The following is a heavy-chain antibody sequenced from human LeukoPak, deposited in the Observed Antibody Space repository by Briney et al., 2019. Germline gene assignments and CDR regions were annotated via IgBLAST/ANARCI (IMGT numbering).Heavy chain of an antibody. D-gene: IGHD3-3*01. CDR2: IRYDGSNK. V-gene: IGHV3-30*02. J-gene: IGHJ5*02. Sequence: QPGGSLRLSCAASGFTFSSYGMLWVRQAPGKGLEWVAFIRYDGSNKYYADSVKGRFTISRDNSKNTLYLQMNSLRAEDTAVYYCAKEPPQYYDFWSGFWFDPWGQGTLVTVSS. CDR3: AKEPPQYYDFWSGFWFDP. CDR1: GFTFSSYG.